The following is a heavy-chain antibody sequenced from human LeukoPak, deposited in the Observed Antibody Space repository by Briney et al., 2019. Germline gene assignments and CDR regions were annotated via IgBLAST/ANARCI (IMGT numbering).Heavy chain of an antibody. CDR3: ARWVAPWFDP. CDR1: GFTFSSYA. V-gene: IGHV3-23*01. Sequence: GGSLRLSCAASGFTFSSYAMSWVRQAPGKGLEWVSAISGRSDNIYYADYVKGRFTISRDNSKNTLYLQMNSLRAEDTAVYYCARWVAPWFDPWGQGTLVTVSS. D-gene: IGHD1-26*01. CDR2: ISGRSDNI. J-gene: IGHJ5*02.